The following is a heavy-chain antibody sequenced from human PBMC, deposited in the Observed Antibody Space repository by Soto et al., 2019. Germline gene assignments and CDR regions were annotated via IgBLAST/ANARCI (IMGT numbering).Heavy chain of an antibody. J-gene: IGHJ3*02. D-gene: IGHD5-18*01. CDR2: IYYSGST. Sequence: QLQLQESGPGLVKPSETLSLTCTVSGGSISSSSYYWGWIRQPPGKGLEWIGSIYYSGSTYYNPSLKSRVTMSVDTSKNQFSLKLSSVTAADTAVYYCARPVDTAMVIHRDAFDIWGQGTMVTVSS. CDR3: ARPVDTAMVIHRDAFDI. CDR1: GGSISSSSYY. V-gene: IGHV4-39*01.